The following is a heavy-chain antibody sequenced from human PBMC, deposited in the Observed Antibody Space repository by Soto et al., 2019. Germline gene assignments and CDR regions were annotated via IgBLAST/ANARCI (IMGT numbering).Heavy chain of an antibody. J-gene: IGHJ6*02. CDR3: ARSVSGGMDV. D-gene: IGHD2-8*01. CDR2: INHSGST. CDR1: GGSFSGYY. Sequence: QVQLQQWGAGLLKPSETLSLTCAVYGGSFSGYYWSWIRQPPGKGLEWIGEINHSGSTNYNPSLKSRVTISVDTSKNQFSLMLSSVTAAGTAVYYCARSVSGGMDVWGQGTTVTVSS. V-gene: IGHV4-34*01.